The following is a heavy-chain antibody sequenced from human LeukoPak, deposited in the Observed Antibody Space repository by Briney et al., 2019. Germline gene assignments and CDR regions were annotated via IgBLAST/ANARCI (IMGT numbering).Heavy chain of an antibody. CDR1: GGSISGTNW. D-gene: IGHD1-26*01. V-gene: IGHV4-4*02. J-gene: IGHJ4*02. CDR2: IPLAGQT. Sequence: MSSGTLSLTCGVSGGSISGTNWWSWVRQPPGQGLEWIGEIPLAGQTNYNPSLNGRVTMSLDKSSNQLSLHLTSVTAADTATYCSRESGPFCPFGYWGQGTLVIVSS. CDR3: RESGPFCPFGY.